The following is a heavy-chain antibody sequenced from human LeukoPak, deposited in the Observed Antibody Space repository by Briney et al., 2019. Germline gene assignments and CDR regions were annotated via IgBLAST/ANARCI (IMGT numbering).Heavy chain of an antibody. CDR2: IRSKAYGGTT. V-gene: IGHV3-49*04. J-gene: IGHJ3*02. Sequence: PGRSLRLSCTASGFTFGDYAMSWVRQAPGKGLEWVGFIRSKAYGGTTEYAASVKGRFTISRDDSKSIAYLQMNSLKTEDTAVYYCTRDHIVRPAAGTHDAFDIWGQGTMVTVSS. D-gene: IGHD6-13*01. CDR1: GFTFGDYA. CDR3: TRDHIVRPAAGTHDAFDI.